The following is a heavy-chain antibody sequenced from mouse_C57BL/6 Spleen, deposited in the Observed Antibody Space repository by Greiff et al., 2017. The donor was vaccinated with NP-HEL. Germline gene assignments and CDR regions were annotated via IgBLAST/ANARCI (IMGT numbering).Heavy chain of an antibody. V-gene: IGHV1-82*01. CDR1: GYAFSSSW. D-gene: IGHD2-12*01. CDR3: ARTDSYYWYFDV. Sequence: QVQLQQSGPELVKPGASVKISCKASGYAFSSSWMNWVKQRPGKGLEWIGRIYPGDGDTNYNGKFKGKATLTADKSSSTAYMQLSSLTSDDSAVYFCARTDSYYWYFDVWGTGTTVTVSS. J-gene: IGHJ1*03. CDR2: IYPGDGDT.